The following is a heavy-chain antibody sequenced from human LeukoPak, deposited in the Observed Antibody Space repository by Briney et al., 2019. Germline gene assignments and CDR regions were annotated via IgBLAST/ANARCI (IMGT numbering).Heavy chain of an antibody. CDR1: GFTFSSYG. Sequence: GGSLRLSCAASGFTFSSYGMHWVRQAPGKGLEWVAVISYDGSNKYYADSVKGRFTISRDNSKNTLYLQMNSLRAEDTAVYYCAKDFGVYSGYELDCWGQGTLVTVSS. V-gene: IGHV3-30*18. CDR3: AKDFGVYSGYELDC. J-gene: IGHJ4*02. D-gene: IGHD5-12*01. CDR2: ISYDGSNK.